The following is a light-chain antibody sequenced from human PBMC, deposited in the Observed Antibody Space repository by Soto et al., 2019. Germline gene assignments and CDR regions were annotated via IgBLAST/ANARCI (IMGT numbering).Light chain of an antibody. CDR2: DVS. V-gene: IGKV1-5*01. CDR1: QTVERW. J-gene: IGKJ1*01. CDR3: QQYKDSMWT. Sequence: DIQMTQSPSTLSASVGDRVTITCRASQTVERWLAWYQQKPGKAPNLLISDVSSLERGVPSRFSGSGSATEFTLTLSGLLPDDFATYYCQQYKDSMWTFGQGTKVESK.